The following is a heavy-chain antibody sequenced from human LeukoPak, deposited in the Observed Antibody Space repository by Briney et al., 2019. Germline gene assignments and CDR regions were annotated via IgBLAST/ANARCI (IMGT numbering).Heavy chain of an antibody. V-gene: IGHV1-2*02. CDR3: ARVHVGSGSYSWFDP. Sequence: GASVKVSCKASGYTFTGYYMHWVRQAPGQGLEWMGWINPNSGGTNYAQKFQGRVTMTRDTSISTAYMELSRLRSDDTAVYYCARVHVGSGSYSWFDPWGREPWSPSPQ. CDR2: INPNSGGT. D-gene: IGHD3-10*01. J-gene: IGHJ5*02. CDR1: GYTFTGYY.